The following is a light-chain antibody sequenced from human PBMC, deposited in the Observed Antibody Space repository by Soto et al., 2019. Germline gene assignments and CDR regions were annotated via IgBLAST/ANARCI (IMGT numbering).Light chain of an antibody. CDR2: DVS. V-gene: IGLV2-14*01. J-gene: IGLJ1*01. CDR3: SSYTSSSTYV. CDR1: SSDVGGYNY. Sequence: QSVLTQPASVSGSPGQSITISCTGTSSDVGGYNYVPWYQQHPGKAPKLMIYDVSNRPSGVSNRFSGSKPGNTASLTISGLQAEDEADYYCSSYTSSSTYVFGTGTKVTVL.